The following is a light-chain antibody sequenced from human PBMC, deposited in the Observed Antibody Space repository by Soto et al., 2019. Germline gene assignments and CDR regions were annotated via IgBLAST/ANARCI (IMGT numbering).Light chain of an antibody. CDR1: QSVSSSY. J-gene: IGKJ3*01. CDR3: QHYGSPPFT. CDR2: GAS. Sequence: EIVLTQSPGTLSLSPGERATLSCRASQSVSSSYLAWYQQKPGQAPRLLVYGASSRATGIPDRFSGSGSGTDLTLTISRVEPEDFAVYYCQHYGSPPFTFGPGTKVDIK. V-gene: IGKV3-20*01.